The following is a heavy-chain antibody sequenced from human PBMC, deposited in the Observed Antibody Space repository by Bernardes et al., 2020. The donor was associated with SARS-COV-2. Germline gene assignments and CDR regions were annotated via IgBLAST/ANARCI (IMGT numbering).Heavy chain of an antibody. V-gene: IGHV3-33*06. CDR3: AKVMGVYVWGTYGF. Sequence: GGSLRLSCAASGFTFSSYGMHWVRQAPGKGLEWVAVIWYDGSNKYYADSVKGRFTISRDNSKNTLYLQMNSLRAEDTAVYYCAKVMGVYVWGTYGFWGQGTLVTVSS. CDR2: IWYDGSNK. CDR1: GFTFSSYG. J-gene: IGHJ4*02. D-gene: IGHD3-16*01.